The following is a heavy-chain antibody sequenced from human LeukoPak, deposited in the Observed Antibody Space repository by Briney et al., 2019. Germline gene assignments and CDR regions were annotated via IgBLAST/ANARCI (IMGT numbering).Heavy chain of an antibody. Sequence: GGSLRLSCAASGFTFSNAWMSWVRQAPGKGLEWVGRIKSKTDGGTTDYAAPVKGRFTISRDDSKNTLYLQMNSLRAEDTAVYYCAKRRGIFDYWGQGTLVTVSS. CDR3: AKRRGIFDY. CDR1: GFTFSNAW. J-gene: IGHJ4*02. V-gene: IGHV3-15*01. CDR2: IKSKTDGGTT.